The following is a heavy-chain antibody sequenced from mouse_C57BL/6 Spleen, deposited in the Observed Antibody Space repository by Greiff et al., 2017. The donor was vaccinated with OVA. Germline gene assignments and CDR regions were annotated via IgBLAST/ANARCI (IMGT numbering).Heavy chain of an antibody. Sequence: EVKLVESGGGLVQPGGSLSLSCAASGFTFTDYYMSWVRQPPGKALEWLGFIRNKANGYTTEYSVSVKGRFTISRDNSQSILYLQMNALRAEDSATYYCARSQLRSGFAYWGQGTLVTVSA. CDR2: IRNKANGYTT. CDR1: GFTFTDYY. D-gene: IGHD1-3*01. V-gene: IGHV7-3*01. J-gene: IGHJ3*01. CDR3: ARSQLRSGFAY.